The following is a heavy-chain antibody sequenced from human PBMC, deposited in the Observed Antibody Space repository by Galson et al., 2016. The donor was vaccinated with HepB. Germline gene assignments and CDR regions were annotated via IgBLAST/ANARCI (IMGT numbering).Heavy chain of an antibody. CDR3: ARRISSSRIHYGMDV. D-gene: IGHD6-13*01. CDR1: GGSINSNSYF. J-gene: IGHJ6*04. CDR2: IYFTGNT. Sequence: SETLSLTCTVSGGSINSNSYFWEWIRQAPGKGLEWIGNIYFTGNTDYNPSLKSRVIIAADTSKNQFSLKVRSVTAADTAIYYCARRISSSRIHYGMDVWGKGTMVVVSS. V-gene: IGHV4-39*01.